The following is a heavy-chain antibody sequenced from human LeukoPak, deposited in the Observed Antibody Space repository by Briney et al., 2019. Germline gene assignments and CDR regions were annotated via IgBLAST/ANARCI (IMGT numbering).Heavy chain of an antibody. J-gene: IGHJ4*02. Sequence: GSLRLSCAASGFTFSSYGMHWVRQAPGKGLEWVAVISYDGSNKYYADSVKGRFTISRDNSKNTLYLQMNSLRAEDSAVYYCAKGIGAAGTGIDYWGQRTLVTVSS. D-gene: IGHD6-13*01. V-gene: IGHV3-30*18. CDR2: ISYDGSNK. CDR1: GFTFSSYG. CDR3: AKGIGAAGTGIDY.